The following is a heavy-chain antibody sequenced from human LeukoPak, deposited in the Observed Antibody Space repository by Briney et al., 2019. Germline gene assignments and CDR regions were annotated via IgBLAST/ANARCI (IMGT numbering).Heavy chain of an antibody. CDR1: GFTFSNYW. D-gene: IGHD3-9*01. V-gene: IGHV3-7*01. Sequence: PGGSLRLSCATSGFTFSNYWMNWVRQAPGKGLEWVANIKQDGSSIYYVDSVKGRFTISRDNGENSLFLQLNSLRAEDTAVYYCARAGDKGAKDDIFFDLWGQGTPVTVSS. CDR3: ARAGDKGAKDDIFFDL. CDR2: IKQDGSSI. J-gene: IGHJ4*02.